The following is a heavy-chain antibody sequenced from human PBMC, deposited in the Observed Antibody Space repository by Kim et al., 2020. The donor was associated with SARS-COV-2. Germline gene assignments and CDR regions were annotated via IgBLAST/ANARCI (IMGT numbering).Heavy chain of an antibody. V-gene: IGHV4-39*01. Sequence: SETLSLTCTVSGDSISSSSYYWGWIRQPPGKGLEWIGSIYYSGSTYYSPSLKXRVTISIDTSENRFSLKLTSVTAAXXAGXXCARGTQTGTPSLTFWGQ. CDR3: ARGTQTGTPSLTF. CDR1: GDSISSSSYY. CDR2: IYYSGST. J-gene: IGHJ1*01. D-gene: IGHD1-7*01.